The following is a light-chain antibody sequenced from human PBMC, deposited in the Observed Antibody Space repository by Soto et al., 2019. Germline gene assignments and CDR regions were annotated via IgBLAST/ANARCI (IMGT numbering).Light chain of an antibody. Sequence: DIPMTQSPSTLSASVGDRVTITCRASQTISNWLVWYQQKPGKAPKLLIYDASSLEGGVPSRFSGSGSGTEFTLTLSSLQPDDFATYYCQQYYSYWTFGQGTKVEIK. CDR2: DAS. J-gene: IGKJ1*01. CDR3: QQYYSYWT. V-gene: IGKV1-5*01. CDR1: QTISNW.